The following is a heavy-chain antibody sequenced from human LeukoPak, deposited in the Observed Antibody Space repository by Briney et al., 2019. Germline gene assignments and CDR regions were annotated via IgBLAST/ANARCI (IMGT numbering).Heavy chain of an antibody. D-gene: IGHD3-22*01. CDR2: ISYDGSNK. V-gene: IGHV3-30*18. J-gene: IGHJ5*02. Sequence: GGSLRLSCAASGFXFSSYGMHWVRQAPGKGLEWVAVISYDGSNKYYADSVKGRFTISRDNSKNTLYLQMNSLRAEDTAVYYCAKDRSDYYDSSGPEWFDPWGQGTLVTVSS. CDR3: AKDRSDYYDSSGPEWFDP. CDR1: GFXFSSYG.